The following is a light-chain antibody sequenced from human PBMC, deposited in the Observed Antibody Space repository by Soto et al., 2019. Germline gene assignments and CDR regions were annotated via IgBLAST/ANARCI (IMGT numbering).Light chain of an antibody. CDR2: EVT. CDR3: SSSAVGYNVI. J-gene: IGLJ2*01. Sequence: QSALTQPPSASGSPGQSVTISCTGTSSDVGGYNYVSWYQQHPGKAPKLMIYEVTKRPSGVPDRFSGSKSGNTASLTVSGLQAEDEAYYYCSSSAVGYNVIFGGGTKVTVL. V-gene: IGLV2-8*01. CDR1: SSDVGGYNY.